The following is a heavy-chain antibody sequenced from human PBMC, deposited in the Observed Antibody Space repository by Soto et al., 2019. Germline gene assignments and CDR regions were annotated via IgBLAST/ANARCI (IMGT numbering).Heavy chain of an antibody. CDR1: GFTFDDYT. V-gene: IGHV3-43*01. J-gene: IGHJ3*02. Sequence: GGSLRLSCAASGFTFDDYTMHWVRQAPGKGLEWVSLISWDGGSTYYADSVKGRFTISRDNSKNSLYLQMNSLRTEDTALYYCAKDVSEGRAAGTPNDAFDIWGQGTMVTVSS. D-gene: IGHD6-13*01. CDR2: ISWDGGST. CDR3: AKDVSEGRAAGTPNDAFDI.